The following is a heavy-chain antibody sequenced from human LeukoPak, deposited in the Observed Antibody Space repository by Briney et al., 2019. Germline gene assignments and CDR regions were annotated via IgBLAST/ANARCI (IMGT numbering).Heavy chain of an antibody. Sequence: SQTLSLTCTVSGGSISSGGYYWSWIRQHPGKGLEWIGYIYYSGSTYYNPSLKSRVTISVDTSKNQFSLKLSSVTAADTAVYYCAKDKLRYPLGTYFDYWGQGTLVTVSS. CDR2: IYYSGST. D-gene: IGHD3-9*01. CDR3: AKDKLRYPLGTYFDY. V-gene: IGHV4-31*03. J-gene: IGHJ4*02. CDR1: GGSISSGGYY.